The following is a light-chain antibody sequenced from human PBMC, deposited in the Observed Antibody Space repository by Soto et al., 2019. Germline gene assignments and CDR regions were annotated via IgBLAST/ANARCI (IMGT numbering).Light chain of an antibody. J-gene: IGLJ1*01. Sequence: QSVLTQPPSVSGSPGQSVTISCTGASTDFVSYNRVSWYQQPPGTAPKLIIYEASNRPSGVPDRFSGSKPGNTASLTISGLQAEDEADYYCSLYTSENTYVFGTGTKVTVL. CDR1: STDFVSYNR. CDR3: SLYTSENTYV. CDR2: EAS. V-gene: IGLV2-18*01.